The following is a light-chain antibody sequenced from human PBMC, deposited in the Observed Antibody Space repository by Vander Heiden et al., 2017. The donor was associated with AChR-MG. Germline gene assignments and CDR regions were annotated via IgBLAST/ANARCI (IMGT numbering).Light chain of an antibody. Sequence: DIVMTQSPDPLPVSLGERATTNCKSSQSVLCSSNNKNYLAWYRQKPEQPPKLLIYWASARESGVPDRFSGSGSGTDFTLTISSLQAEDVAVYYCQQYYNTPFTFGPGTKVDIK. V-gene: IGKV4-1*01. J-gene: IGKJ3*01. CDR1: QSVLCSSNNKNY. CDR3: QQYYNTPFT. CDR2: WAS.